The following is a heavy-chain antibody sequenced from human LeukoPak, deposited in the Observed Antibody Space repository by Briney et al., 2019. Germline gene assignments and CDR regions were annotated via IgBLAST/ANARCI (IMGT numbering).Heavy chain of an antibody. V-gene: IGHV4-59*01. Sequence: PSETLSLTCTVSGGSISGYYWSWIRQPPGKGLEWIGYIYYSGSTNYNPSLKSRVTMSVDTSKNQFSLKLSSVTAADTAVYYCARSGITDNWFDPWGQGTLVTVSS. CDR1: GGSISGYY. J-gene: IGHJ5*02. CDR2: IYYSGST. CDR3: ARSGITDNWFDP. D-gene: IGHD1-20*01.